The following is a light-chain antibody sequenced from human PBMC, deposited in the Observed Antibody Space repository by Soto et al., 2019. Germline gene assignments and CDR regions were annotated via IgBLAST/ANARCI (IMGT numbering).Light chain of an antibody. V-gene: IGLV1-40*01. CDR2: GNS. Sequence: QSVLTQPPSVSGAPGQRVTISCTGSSSNIGAGYDVHWYQQLPGTAPKLLIYGNSNRPSGVPDRFSGSKSGTSASLAITGVQVEEEADYYCQSYDSSLGGCVAFGGGTKLTVL. CDR1: SSNIGAGYD. J-gene: IGLJ2*01. CDR3: QSYDSSLGGCVA.